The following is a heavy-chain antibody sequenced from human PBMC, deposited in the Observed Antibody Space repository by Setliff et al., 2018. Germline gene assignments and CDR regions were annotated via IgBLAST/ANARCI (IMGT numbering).Heavy chain of an antibody. CDR1: GGSFTNYY. D-gene: IGHD5-18*01. CDR3: ARDRTAYSYGLDV. CDR2: INHSGST. Sequence: LSLTCTVYGGSFTNYYWGWIRQSPGKGLEWIGEINHSGSTNYNPSLKSRLTISVDASTNQFSLNLKSVTAADTAVYYCARDRTAYSYGLDVWGQGTTVTVSS. J-gene: IGHJ6*02. V-gene: IGHV4-34*01.